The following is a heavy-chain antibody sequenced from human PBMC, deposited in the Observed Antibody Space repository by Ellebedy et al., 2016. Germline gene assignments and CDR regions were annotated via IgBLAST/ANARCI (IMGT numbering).Heavy chain of an antibody. Sequence: SETLSLTXTVSGGSISSYYWSWIRQPPGKGLEWIGEINHSGSTNYNPSLKSRVTISVDTSKNQFSLKLSSVTAADTAVYYCARVRKNSSSWYYYYYGMDVWGQGTTVTVSS. J-gene: IGHJ6*02. D-gene: IGHD6-13*01. CDR1: GGSISSYY. CDR2: INHSGST. CDR3: ARVRKNSSSWYYYYYGMDV. V-gene: IGHV4-34*01.